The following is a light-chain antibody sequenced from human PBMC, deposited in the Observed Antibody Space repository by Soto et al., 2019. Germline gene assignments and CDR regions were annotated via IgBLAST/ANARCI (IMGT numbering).Light chain of an antibody. CDR2: DAS. CDR3: QQRSNWP. J-gene: IGKJ4*01. CDR1: QSVSSY. Sequence: EIVLTQSPATLSLSPGERATLSCRASQSVSSYLAWYQQQPGQAPRLLIFDASNRASAIPARFSGSGSGTDFTLTISSLEPEDCPVYYCQQRSNWPFGGGTKVEIK. V-gene: IGKV3-11*01.